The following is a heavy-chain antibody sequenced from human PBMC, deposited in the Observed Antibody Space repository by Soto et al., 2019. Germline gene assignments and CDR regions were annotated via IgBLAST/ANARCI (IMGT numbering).Heavy chain of an antibody. V-gene: IGHV3-11*06. J-gene: IGHJ4*02. CDR1: GFTFADYY. D-gene: IGHD1-26*01. CDR2: ISVSSTYT. CDR3: ARDLEVGAFLYYFHY. Sequence: GGSLRLSCKVSGFTFADYYISWIRQAPGKGLEWLAYISVSSTYTNYADSVKGRFTISRDNAKRSVYLQMNSLRAEDTAVYYCARDLEVGAFLYYFHYWGQGALVTVSS.